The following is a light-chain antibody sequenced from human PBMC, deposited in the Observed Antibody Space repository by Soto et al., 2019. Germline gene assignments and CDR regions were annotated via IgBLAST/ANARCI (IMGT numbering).Light chain of an antibody. V-gene: IGKV1-9*01. CDR3: QQLYHYPRT. J-gene: IGKJ1*01. CDR1: QGISSN. Sequence: DIQLTQSPSFLSASVGDRVTITCRASQGISSNLAWYQKEPGKAPNLLIYAASTLQSGVPSRFSGSGSGTEITIPTSSPQPEDFATYYYQQLYHYPRTFGQGTKVEIK. CDR2: AAS.